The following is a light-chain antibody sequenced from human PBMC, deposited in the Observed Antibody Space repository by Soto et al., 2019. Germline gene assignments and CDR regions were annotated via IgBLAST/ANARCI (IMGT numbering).Light chain of an antibody. V-gene: IGLV2-14*01. CDR1: SSDIGAYDY. CDR3: FSSTTTSTHV. Sequence: QAALTQPASLSGSPGQSITISCTGTSSDIGAYDYVSWFQQHPGKAPKLMISEVNNRPSGVSNRFSGSKSGNTAYLTISGLQVEEEAEYFCFSSTTTSTHVFGPGTKVTVL. J-gene: IGLJ1*01. CDR2: EVN.